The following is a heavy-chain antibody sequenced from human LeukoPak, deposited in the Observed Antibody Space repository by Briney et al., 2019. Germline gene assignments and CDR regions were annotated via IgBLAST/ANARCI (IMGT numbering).Heavy chain of an antibody. V-gene: IGHV3-74*01. Sequence: GGSLRRSCAASGFTFRSYWMHWVRQGPGKGLMWVSRINSDGTSTTYADSVKGRFTISRDDAKNTLYLQMDSLTAEDSGVYYCVRDVDFDSWGQGTLVTVSS. CDR1: GFTFRSYW. CDR3: VRDVDFDS. CDR2: INSDGTST. J-gene: IGHJ4*02.